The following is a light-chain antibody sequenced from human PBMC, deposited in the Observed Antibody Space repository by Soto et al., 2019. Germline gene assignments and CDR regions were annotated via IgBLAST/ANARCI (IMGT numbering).Light chain of an antibody. Sequence: QSVLTQPPSASGTPGQRVTISCSGSSSNIGSNTVNWYQQLPGTAPKLLIFSNNQRPSGVPDRFSGSRSGTSASLAISGLQSGDEANYYCAAWDDRLKAVLFGGGTKLTVL. V-gene: IGLV1-44*01. CDR2: SNN. CDR1: SSNIGSNT. J-gene: IGLJ2*01. CDR3: AAWDDRLKAVL.